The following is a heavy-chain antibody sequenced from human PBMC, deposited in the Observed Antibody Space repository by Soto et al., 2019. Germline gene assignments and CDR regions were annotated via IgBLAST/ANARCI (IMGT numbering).Heavy chain of an antibody. CDR1: GASISSSNW. Sequence: SETLSLTCAVSGASISSSNWWSWVRQPPGKGLEWIGEIYHSGSTNYNPSLKSRVTISIDTSKNQFSLKLSSVTAADTAVYYCARVGGGSYYYYYYAMDVWGQGTTVTVS. V-gene: IGHV4-4*02. CDR3: ARVGGGSYYYYYYAMDV. J-gene: IGHJ6*02. D-gene: IGHD1-26*01. CDR2: IYHSGST.